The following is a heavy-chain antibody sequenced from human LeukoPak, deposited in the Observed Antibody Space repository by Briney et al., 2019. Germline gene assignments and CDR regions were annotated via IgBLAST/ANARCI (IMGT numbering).Heavy chain of an antibody. V-gene: IGHV3-74*01. CDR2: IRGDGGTT. J-gene: IGHJ5*02. CDR1: GFTFNSYW. Sequence: GGSLRLSCAASGFTFNSYWMHWVRQAPGKGLVWVSRIRGDGGTTDYADSVKGRFTISRDNAKNTLYLQMNSLRAEDTAVYYCARDLDGYRSGNGAWGQGTLVTVSS. D-gene: IGHD2-2*03. CDR3: ARDLDGYRSGNGA.